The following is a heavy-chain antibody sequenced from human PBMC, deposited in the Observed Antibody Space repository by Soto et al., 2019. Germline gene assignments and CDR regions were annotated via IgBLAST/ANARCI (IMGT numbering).Heavy chain of an antibody. V-gene: IGHV4-59*01. CDR2: IYYSGST. J-gene: IGHJ4*02. CDR1: GGSISSYY. CDR3: VRGTAGSYFQG. D-gene: IGHD3-10*01. Sequence: QVQLQESGPGLVKPSETLSLTCTVSGGSISSYYWSWIRQPPGKGLEWIGYIYYSGSTNYNPSLKSRVTLSVDKSKNQFSLKLSSVTAADTAVYYCVRGTAGSYFQGGGQGTLVTVSS.